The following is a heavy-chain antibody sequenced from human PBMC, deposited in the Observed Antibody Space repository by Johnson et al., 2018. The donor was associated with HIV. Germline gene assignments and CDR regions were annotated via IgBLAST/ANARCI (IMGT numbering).Heavy chain of an antibody. CDR3: ARDLRGAFDI. D-gene: IGHD4-17*01. Sequence: VQLVESGGGLVKPGGSLRLSCAASGFTFGSYTMHWVRQAPGKGLEWVAVISYDGSNKFYADSVKGRFSISRDNSKNTLYLQMNSLRAEDTAVYYCARDLRGAFDIWGQGTMVTVSS. CDR2: ISYDGSNK. V-gene: IGHV3-30-3*01. J-gene: IGHJ3*02. CDR1: GFTFGSYT.